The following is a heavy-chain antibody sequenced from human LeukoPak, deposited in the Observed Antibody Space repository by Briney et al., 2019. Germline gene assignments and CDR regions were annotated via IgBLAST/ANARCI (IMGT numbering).Heavy chain of an antibody. V-gene: IGHV3-21*01. D-gene: IGHD5-18*01. CDR1: GFSFSSYR. J-gene: IGHJ4*02. Sequence: PGGSLRLSCAASGFSFSSYRMNWVRQAPGKGLEWVSSVSNSGDYIHYADSVKGRFTISRDNSKNSLYLQMNSLRAEDTAVYYCARARGYSYGPRYYFDYWGQGTLVTVSS. CDR3: ARARGYSYGPRYYFDY. CDR2: VSNSGDYI.